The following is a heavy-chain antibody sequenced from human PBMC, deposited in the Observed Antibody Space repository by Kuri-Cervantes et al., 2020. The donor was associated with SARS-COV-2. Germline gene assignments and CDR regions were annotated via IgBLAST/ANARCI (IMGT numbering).Heavy chain of an antibody. CDR2: IYTSGST. V-gene: IGHV4-61*02. CDR3: ARSMEYSSSSAHFDY. CDR1: GGSISSGSYY. D-gene: IGHD6-6*01. J-gene: IGHJ4*02. Sequence: SETLSLTCTVSGGSISSGSYYWSWIRQPAGKGLEWIGRIYTSGSTNYNPSLKSRVTISVDTSKNQFSLKLSSVTAADTAVYYCARSMEYSSSSAHFDYWGQGTLVTVSS.